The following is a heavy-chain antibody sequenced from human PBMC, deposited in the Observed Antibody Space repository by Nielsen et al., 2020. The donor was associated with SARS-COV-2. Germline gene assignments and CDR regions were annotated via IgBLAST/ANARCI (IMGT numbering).Heavy chain of an antibody. V-gene: IGHV4-39*07. Sequence: SETLSLTCTVSGGSISVRTNYWGWIRQPPGKGREWIGSTYYSGSTNYNPSLKSRVTISVDTSKNQFSLKLSSVTAADTAVYYCARNNKGYCSGGSCYYYYGMDVWGQGTTVTVSS. CDR3: ARNNKGYCSGGSCYYYYGMDV. CDR1: GGSISVRTNY. J-gene: IGHJ6*02. CDR2: TYYSGST. D-gene: IGHD2-15*01.